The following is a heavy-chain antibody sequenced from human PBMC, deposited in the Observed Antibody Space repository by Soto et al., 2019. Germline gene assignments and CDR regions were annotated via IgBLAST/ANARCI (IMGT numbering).Heavy chain of an antibody. V-gene: IGHV3-66*01. Sequence: EVQLVESGGGLVQPGGSLRLSCAASGFTVSSNYMTWVRQAPGKGLEWVSVIYSGGATYYADSVKCIFTISRDNSKNTLYLQMNSLRAEDTAVYYCARAPLYGGNSVWGQGNVVTVSS. CDR1: GFTVSSNY. CDR2: IYSGGAT. D-gene: IGHD4-17*01. CDR3: ARAPLYGGNSV. J-gene: IGHJ4*02.